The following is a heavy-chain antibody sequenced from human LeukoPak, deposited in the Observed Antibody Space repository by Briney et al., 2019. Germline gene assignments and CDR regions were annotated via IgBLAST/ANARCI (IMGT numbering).Heavy chain of an antibody. Sequence: KSSEALSLTCTVSGRSVSSGDYYWGWLRQPPGKGLEGIGYIYYSGSTYYNPSLKSRLTISVDTSKNQFSLKLSSVTAADTAVYYCAREVRGVSFFDYWGQGTLVSVSS. CDR1: GRSVSSGDYY. D-gene: IGHD3-10*01. V-gene: IGHV4-30-4*01. J-gene: IGHJ4*02. CDR2: IYYSGST. CDR3: AREVRGVSFFDY.